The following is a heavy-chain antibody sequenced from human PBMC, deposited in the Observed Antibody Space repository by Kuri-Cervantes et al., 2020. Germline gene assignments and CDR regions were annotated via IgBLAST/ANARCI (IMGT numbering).Heavy chain of an antibody. D-gene: IGHD3-22*01. J-gene: IGHJ3*02. V-gene: IGHV1-69*13. CDR2: IIPIFGTA. Sequence: SVKVSCKASGGTFSSYAISWVRQAPGQGLEWMGGIIPIFGTANYAQKFQGRVTITADESTSTAYMELSSLRSEDTAVYYCARYIPAYYDSSGLPGVGLDAFDIWGQGTMVTVSS. CDR3: ARYIPAYYDSSGLPGVGLDAFDI. CDR1: GGTFSSYA.